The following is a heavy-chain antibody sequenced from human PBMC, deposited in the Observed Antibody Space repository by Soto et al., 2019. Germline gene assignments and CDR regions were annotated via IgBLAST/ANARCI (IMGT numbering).Heavy chain of an antibody. Sequence: QVQLVQSGAEVKKPGASVKVSCKPSGDTFTNFDLNWVRQAAGKGLEWLGWMRANSGDRGHAQKFRGRVSLTRDTSMSTAYMELSSLRAEDTAVYYCASYIHGQGFTVGGQGTLVIVSS. CDR3: ASYIHGQGFTV. CDR1: GDTFTNFD. J-gene: IGHJ4*02. CDR2: MRANSGDR. D-gene: IGHD4-17*01. V-gene: IGHV1-8*01.